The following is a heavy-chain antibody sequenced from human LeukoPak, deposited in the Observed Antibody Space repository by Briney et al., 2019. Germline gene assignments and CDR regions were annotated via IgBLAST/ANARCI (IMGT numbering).Heavy chain of an antibody. CDR1: GGTFSSYA. Sequence: ASVKVSCKASGGTFSSYAISWVRQAPGQELEWMGWISAYNGNTNYAQKLQGRVTMTTDTSTSTAYMELRSLRSDDTAVYYCARVRDYYDSSGSPLDYWGQGTLVTVSS. D-gene: IGHD3-22*01. CDR3: ARVRDYYDSSGSPLDY. CDR2: ISAYNGNT. J-gene: IGHJ4*02. V-gene: IGHV1-18*01.